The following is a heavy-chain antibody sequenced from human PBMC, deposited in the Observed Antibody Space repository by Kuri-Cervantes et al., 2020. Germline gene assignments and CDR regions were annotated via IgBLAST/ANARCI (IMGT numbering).Heavy chain of an antibody. CDR2: ISSSSSTI. CDR3: ARDGEVVVAAYYFDY. CDR1: GFTFSSYS. J-gene: IGHJ4*02. Sequence: GESLKISCAASGFTFSSYSMNWVRQAPGEGLEWVSYISSSSSTIYYADSVKGRFTISRDNAKNSLYLQMNSLRDEDTAVYYCARDGEVVVAAYYFDYWGQGTLVTVSS. D-gene: IGHD2-15*01. V-gene: IGHV3-48*02.